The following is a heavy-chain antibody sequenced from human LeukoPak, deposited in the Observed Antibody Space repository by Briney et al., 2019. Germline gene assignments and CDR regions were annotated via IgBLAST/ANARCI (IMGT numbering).Heavy chain of an antibody. Sequence: GRSLRLSCAASGFTFDDYAMHWVRQAPGEGLEWVSGISWNSGSIGYADSVKGRFTISRDNAKNSLYLQMNSLRAEDMALYYCASVTGTYWGQGTLVTVSS. D-gene: IGHD1-20*01. V-gene: IGHV3-9*03. CDR1: GFTFDDYA. J-gene: IGHJ4*02. CDR3: ASVTGTY. CDR2: ISWNSGSI.